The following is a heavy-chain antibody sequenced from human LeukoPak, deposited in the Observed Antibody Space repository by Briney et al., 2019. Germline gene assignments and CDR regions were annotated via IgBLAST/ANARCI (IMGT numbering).Heavy chain of an antibody. V-gene: IGHV4-4*09. CDR2: IYTSGST. Sequence: SETLSLTCTVSGGSISSYYWSWIRQPPGKGLEWIGYIYTSGSTNYNPSLKSRVTISVDTSKDQFSLKLSSVTAADTAVYYCATQLLWFGELLDYWGQGTLVTVSS. CDR3: ATQLLWFGELLDY. J-gene: IGHJ4*02. D-gene: IGHD3-10*01. CDR1: GGSISSYY.